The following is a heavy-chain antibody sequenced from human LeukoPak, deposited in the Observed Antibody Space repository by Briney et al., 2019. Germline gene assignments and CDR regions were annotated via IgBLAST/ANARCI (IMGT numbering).Heavy chain of an antibody. CDR3: AKMARNYYDSSGPLDY. CDR1: GITLSSYA. D-gene: IGHD3-22*01. Sequence: PGGSLRLSCAASGITLSSYAMNWVRQAPGKGLEWVSSISESGAGTYYADSVKGRSTISRDNSKNTLYLQMNSLRAEDTAVYYCAKMARNYYDSSGPLDYWGQGTLATVSS. V-gene: IGHV3-23*01. J-gene: IGHJ4*02. CDR2: ISESGAGT.